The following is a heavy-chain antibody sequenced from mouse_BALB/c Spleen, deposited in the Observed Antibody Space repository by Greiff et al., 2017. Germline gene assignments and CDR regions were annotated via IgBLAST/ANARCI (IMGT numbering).Heavy chain of an antibody. V-gene: IGHV5-17*02. CDR2: ISSGSSTI. Sequence: EVHLVESGGGLVQPGGSRKLSCAASGFTFSSFGMHWVRQAPEKGLEWVAYISSGSSTIYYADTVKGRFTISRDNPKNTLFLQMTSLRSEDTAMYYCARRADDYLFAYWGQGTLVTVSA. CDR1: GFTFSSFG. D-gene: IGHD2-4*01. CDR3: ARRADDYLFAY. J-gene: IGHJ3*01.